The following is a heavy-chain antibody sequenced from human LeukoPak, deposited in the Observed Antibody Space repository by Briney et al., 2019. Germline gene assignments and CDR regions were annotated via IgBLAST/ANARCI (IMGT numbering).Heavy chain of an antibody. CDR2: ILYDGSNK. Sequence: GSLRLSCAASGFTFSSYAMHWVRQAPGKGLEWVAVILYDGSNKYYADSVKGRFTISRDNSKNTLYLQMNSLRAEDTAVYYCARADGLGYCSSTSCFDAFDIWGQGTMVTVSS. J-gene: IGHJ3*02. CDR1: GFTFSSYA. D-gene: IGHD2-2*01. V-gene: IGHV3-30-3*01. CDR3: ARADGLGYCSSTSCFDAFDI.